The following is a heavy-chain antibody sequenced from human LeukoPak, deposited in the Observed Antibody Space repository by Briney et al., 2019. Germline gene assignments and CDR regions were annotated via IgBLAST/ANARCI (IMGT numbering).Heavy chain of an antibody. D-gene: IGHD4-17*01. J-gene: IGHJ3*02. CDR1: GFTVSSNY. CDR2: FYSGGST. CDR3: ARDLPHDYGDLLAAFDI. V-gene: IGHV3-53*01. Sequence: GGSLRLSCAASGFTVSSNYMSWVRQAPGKGLEWVSVFYSGGSTYYADSVKGRFTISRDNSKNTLYLQMNSLRAEDTAIYYCARDLPHDYGDLLAAFDIWGQGTMVTVSS.